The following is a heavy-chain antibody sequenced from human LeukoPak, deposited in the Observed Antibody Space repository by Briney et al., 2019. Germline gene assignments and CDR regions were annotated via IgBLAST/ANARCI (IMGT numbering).Heavy chain of an antibody. CDR3: ARSNYYFWSGYYYYMDV. J-gene: IGHJ6*03. CDR2: IYYSGST. D-gene: IGHD3-3*01. V-gene: IGHV4-30-4*08. CDR1: GGSISSGDYY. Sequence: SQTLSLSCTVSGGSISSGDYYWSWIRQPPGKGLKWIEYIYYSGSTYYNPSLKSRVTISVDTSKNQFSLKLSSVTAADTAVYYCARSNYYFWSGYYYYMDVWGKGTTVTVSS.